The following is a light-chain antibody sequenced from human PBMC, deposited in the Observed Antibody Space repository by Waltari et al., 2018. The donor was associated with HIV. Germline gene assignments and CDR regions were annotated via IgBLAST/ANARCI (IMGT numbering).Light chain of an antibody. J-gene: IGLJ3*02. Sequence: QSALTQPASVSGSPGQSVTISCTATTSVFGRYNSVSWYQQHPANVPKVIIYEVTSRPSGVPHRFSGSRSGNTASLTISGRQAEDEAVYYCSTHTTTGTRMFGGGTKLTVL. V-gene: IGLV2-14*03. CDR3: STHTTTGTRM. CDR2: EVT. CDR1: TSVFGRYNS.